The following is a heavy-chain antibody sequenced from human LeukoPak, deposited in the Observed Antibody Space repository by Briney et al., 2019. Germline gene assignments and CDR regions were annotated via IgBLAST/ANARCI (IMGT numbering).Heavy chain of an antibody. CDR2: IYYSGST. J-gene: IGHJ2*01. CDR3: ARTSYYGSGSWYFDV. Sequence: PSETLSLTCTVSGGSISSSSYYWGWIRQPPGKGLEWIATIYYSGSTYYNPSLKSRVTISIDTSKNQFSLKLNSVTAADTALYYCARTSYYGSGSWYFDVWGRGALVSVSS. D-gene: IGHD3-10*01. V-gene: IGHV4-39*07. CDR1: GGSISSSSYY.